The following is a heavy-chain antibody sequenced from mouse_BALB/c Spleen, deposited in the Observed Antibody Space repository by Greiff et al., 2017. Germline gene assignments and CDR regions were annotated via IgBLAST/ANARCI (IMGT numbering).Heavy chain of an antibody. Sequence: EVQVVESGGGLVKPGGSLKLSCAASGFTFSSYTMSWVRQTPEKRLEWVATISSGGSYTYYPDSVKGRFTISRDNAKNTLYLQMSSLKSEDTAMYYCARGGNYGNLAWFAYWGQGTLVTVSA. V-gene: IGHV5-6-4*01. CDR3: ARGGNYGNLAWFAY. D-gene: IGHD2-1*01. CDR2: ISSGGSYT. CDR1: GFTFSSYT. J-gene: IGHJ3*01.